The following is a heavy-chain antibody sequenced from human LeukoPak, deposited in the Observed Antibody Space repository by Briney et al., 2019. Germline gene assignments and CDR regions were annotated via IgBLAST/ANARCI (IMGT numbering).Heavy chain of an antibody. CDR3: ARLGQWVPYWYFDL. D-gene: IGHD6-19*01. CDR1: GGSISSSSYY. Sequence: SETLSLTCTVSGGSISSSSYYWGWIRQPPGKGLEWIGSIYYSGSTYYNPSLKSRVTISVDTSKNQFSLKLSSVTAADTAVYYCARLGQWVPYWYFDLWGRGTLVTVSS. V-gene: IGHV4-39*01. J-gene: IGHJ2*01. CDR2: IYYSGST.